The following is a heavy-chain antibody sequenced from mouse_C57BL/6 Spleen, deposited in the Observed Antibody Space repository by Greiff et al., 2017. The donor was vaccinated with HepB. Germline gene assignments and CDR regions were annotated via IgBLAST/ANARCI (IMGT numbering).Heavy chain of an antibody. D-gene: IGHD1-1*01. Sequence: EVKLMESGEGLVKPGGSLKLSCAASGFTFSSYAMSWVRRTPEKRLEWVAYISSGGDYIYYADTVKGRFTISRDNARNTLYLQMSSLKSEDTAMYYCTRDGSSLYAMDYWGQGTSVTVSS. CDR1: GFTFSSYA. J-gene: IGHJ4*01. V-gene: IGHV5-9-1*02. CDR2: ISSGGDYI. CDR3: TRDGSSLYAMDY.